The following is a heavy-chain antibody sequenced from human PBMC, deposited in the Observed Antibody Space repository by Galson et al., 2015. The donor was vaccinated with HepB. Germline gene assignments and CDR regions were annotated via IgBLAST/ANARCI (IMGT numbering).Heavy chain of an antibody. V-gene: IGHV3-13*01. CDR1: GFTFSKYD. CDR3: ARVLYSYERGNYYGLDV. D-gene: IGHD5-18*01. CDR2: LEPAGET. J-gene: IGHJ6*04. Sequence: SLRLSCAASGFTFSKYDMHWVRQPPGKSPEWVSVLEPAGETYYTGSVKGRFTISRDDANNTLSLQMNNLRVGDTAVYYCARVLYSYERGNYYGLDVWGKGTTVTVSS.